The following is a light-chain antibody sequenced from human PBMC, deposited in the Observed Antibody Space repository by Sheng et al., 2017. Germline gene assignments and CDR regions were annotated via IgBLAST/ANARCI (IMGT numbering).Light chain of an antibody. CDR2: AAS. Sequence: IQMTQSPSSLSASVGDRVTITCRASQGIRNNLGWFQQKPGKAPKLLIYAASTLKSGVPSRFSGSGSGTDFTLTISNLQPEDFATYYCQQLDSYPRSFGGGTKVEI. J-gene: IGKJ4*01. V-gene: IGKV1-17*02. CDR3: QQLDSYPRS. CDR1: QGIRNN.